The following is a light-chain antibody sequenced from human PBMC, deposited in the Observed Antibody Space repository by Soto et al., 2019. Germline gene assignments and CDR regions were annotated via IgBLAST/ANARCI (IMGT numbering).Light chain of an antibody. Sequence: EIVLTQSPGTLSLSPGERATLSCRASQSVSSNNLAWYQQKPGQAPRLLIFGASSRATCIPDRFSGSGSGTDFTLTISRLEPEDFAVYSCQQYGRSPYTFGQGTKLEIK. V-gene: IGKV3-20*01. CDR1: QSVSSNN. CDR3: QQYGRSPYT. J-gene: IGKJ2*01. CDR2: GAS.